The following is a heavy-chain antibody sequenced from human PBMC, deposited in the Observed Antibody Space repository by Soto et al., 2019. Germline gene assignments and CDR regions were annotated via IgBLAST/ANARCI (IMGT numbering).Heavy chain of an antibody. V-gene: IGHV3-74*01. CDR3: ASEYSSGWNPLGY. Sequence: LRLSCAASGFAFSSYWMHWVRQVPGKGLVWVSRINRDGSETTYADSVKGRFTISRDNANNTLSLQMNSLSTDDTAVYYCASEYSSGWNPLGYWGQGTQVTVSS. D-gene: IGHD6-19*01. J-gene: IGHJ4*02. CDR2: INRDGSET. CDR1: GFAFSSYW.